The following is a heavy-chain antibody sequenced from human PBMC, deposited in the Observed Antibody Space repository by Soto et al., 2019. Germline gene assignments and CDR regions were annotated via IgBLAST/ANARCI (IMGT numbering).Heavy chain of an antibody. CDR2: ISYDGSNE. CDR1: GFTFSKHA. J-gene: IGHJ4*02. V-gene: IGHV3-30*18. D-gene: IGHD2-8*01. CDR3: AKGPHLSMVYPALDS. Sequence: GGSLRLSCAASGFTFSKHAMHWVRQAPGKGLEWVAVISYDGSNEKYEDSVKGRFTISRDNSKNTLSLQMNSPRPEDTAVYFCAKGPHLSMVYPALDSWGQGTLVTVSS.